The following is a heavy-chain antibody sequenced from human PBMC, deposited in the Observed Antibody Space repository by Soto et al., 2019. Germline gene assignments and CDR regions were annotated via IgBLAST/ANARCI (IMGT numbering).Heavy chain of an antibody. J-gene: IGHJ4*02. CDR1: GYTFTSYD. D-gene: IGHD6-19*01. CDR2: MNPNSGNT. V-gene: IGHV1-8*01. Sequence: QVQLVQSGAEVKKPGASVKVSCKASGYTFTSYDINWVRQATGQGLEWMGWMNPNSGNTGYAQKSKGXXNMTRNTSISTAYMELSSLRSEDTAVYYCARERSSGWYVDYWGQGTLVTVSS. CDR3: ARERSSGWYVDY.